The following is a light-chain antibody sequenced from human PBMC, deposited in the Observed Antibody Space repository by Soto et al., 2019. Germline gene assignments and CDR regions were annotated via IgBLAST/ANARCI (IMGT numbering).Light chain of an antibody. CDR1: SSDVGNSNG. Sequence: QSALTQPPSVSGSPGQSVAISCTGTSSDVGNSNGVSWYHQPPGTAPKLMIYDVNNRPSGVPDRFSGSKSGNTASLTISGLQAEVEGDYYCSPYTSSSTYVFGTGTKVTVL. CDR2: DVN. CDR3: SPYTSSSTYV. V-gene: IGLV2-18*02. J-gene: IGLJ1*01.